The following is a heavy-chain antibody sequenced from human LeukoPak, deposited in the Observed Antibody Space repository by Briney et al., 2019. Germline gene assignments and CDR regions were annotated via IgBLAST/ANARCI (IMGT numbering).Heavy chain of an antibody. CDR2: IIPIFGTA. CDR3: ARGPQWLLLYY. CDR1: GYTFTGYY. J-gene: IGHJ4*02. D-gene: IGHD3-22*01. V-gene: IGHV1-69*13. Sequence: SVKVSCKASGYTFTGYYMHWVRQAPGQGLEWMGGIIPIFGTANYAQKFQGRVTITADESTSTAYMELSSLRSEDTAVYYCARGPQWLLLYYWGQGTLVTVSS.